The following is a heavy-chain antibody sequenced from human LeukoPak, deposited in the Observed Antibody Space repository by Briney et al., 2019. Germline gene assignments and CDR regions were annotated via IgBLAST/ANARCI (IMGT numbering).Heavy chain of an antibody. CDR2: ISHNGDIT. J-gene: IGHJ4*02. D-gene: IGHD3-16*01. CDR1: GFTFTSCG. Sequence: GGSLRLSCEASGFTFTSCGIHWVRQAPGKGLEWVAVISHNGDITYYAGSLRGRLTISRDNSKNTVYLQMHSLSAEDTGVYYCASGSTDSWGDYWGQGTLVSVSS. V-gene: IGHV3-30*03. CDR3: ASGSTDSWGDY.